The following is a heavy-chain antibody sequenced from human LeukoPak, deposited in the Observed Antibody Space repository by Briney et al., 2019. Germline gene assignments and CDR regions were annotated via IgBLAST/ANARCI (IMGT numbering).Heavy chain of an antibody. V-gene: IGHV4-39*01. Sequence: SQTLSLTCTVSGGSISRGDYYWSWIRQPPGKGLEWIGTIHYSGGTYHNPSLKSRVTLSVDTSKNQFSLKVTSVTAADMATYYCARYSTVTRFDYWGQGILVTVSS. J-gene: IGHJ4*02. CDR3: ARYSTVTRFDY. D-gene: IGHD4-17*01. CDR1: GGSISRGDYY. CDR2: IHYSGGT.